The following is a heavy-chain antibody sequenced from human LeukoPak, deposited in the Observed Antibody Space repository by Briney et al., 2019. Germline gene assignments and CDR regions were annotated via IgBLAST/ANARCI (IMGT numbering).Heavy chain of an antibody. CDR2: INPNSGGT. V-gene: IGHV1-2*06. Sequence: GASVKVSCKASGYTFTGYYMHWVRQAPGQGLEWMGRINPNSGGTNYAQKFQGKVTMTRDTSISTAYMELSRLRSDDTAVYYCARCMEAGGYYDFWSGYPRHYYYYMDVWGKGTTVTVSS. CDR3: ARCMEAGGYYDFWSGYPRHYYYYMDV. J-gene: IGHJ6*03. D-gene: IGHD3-3*01. CDR1: GYTFTGYY.